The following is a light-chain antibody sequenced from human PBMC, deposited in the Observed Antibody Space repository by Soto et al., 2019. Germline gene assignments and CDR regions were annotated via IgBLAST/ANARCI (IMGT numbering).Light chain of an antibody. CDR3: QSYDSSLSGRV. CDR1: SSNIGGGYD. CDR2: GNS. J-gene: IGLJ1*01. V-gene: IGLV1-40*01. Sequence: QSALTQPPSLSGAPGQRVTISCTGSSSNIGGGYDVHWYQQLPGTAPKLLMYGNSNRPSGVPDRFSGSKSGTSASLAITGLQAEDEADYYCQSYDSSLSGRVFGTGTKLTVL.